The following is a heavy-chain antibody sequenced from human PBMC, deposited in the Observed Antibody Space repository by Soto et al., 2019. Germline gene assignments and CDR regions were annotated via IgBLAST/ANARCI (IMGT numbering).Heavy chain of an antibody. J-gene: IGHJ4*02. CDR3: TRVRLRKYDYVWGSYRYTLYY. Sequence: PGGSLRLSCTASGFTFGDYAMSWVRQAPGKGLEWVGFIRSKAYGGTTEYAASVKGRFTISRDDSKSIAYLQMNSLKTEDTAVYYCTRVRLRKYDYVWGSYRYTLYYWGQGTLVTVSS. CDR1: GFTFGDYA. V-gene: IGHV3-49*04. D-gene: IGHD3-16*02. CDR2: IRSKAYGGTT.